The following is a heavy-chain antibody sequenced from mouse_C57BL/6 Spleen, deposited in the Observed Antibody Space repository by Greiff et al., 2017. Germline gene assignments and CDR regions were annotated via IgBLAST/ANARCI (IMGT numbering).Heavy chain of an antibody. CDR3: ASFTTVVAEGYLDY. V-gene: IGHV1-50*01. Sequence: QVQLQQPGAELVKPGASVKLSCKASGYTFTSYWMQWVKQRPGQGLEWIGEIDPSDSYTNYNQKFKGKATLTVDTSSSTAYMQLSSLTSEDSAVYYCASFTTVVAEGYLDYWGQGTTLTVSS. J-gene: IGHJ2*01. D-gene: IGHD1-1*01. CDR2: IDPSDSYT. CDR1: GYTFTSYW.